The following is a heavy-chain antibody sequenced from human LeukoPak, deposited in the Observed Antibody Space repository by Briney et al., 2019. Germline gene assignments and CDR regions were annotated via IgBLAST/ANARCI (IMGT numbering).Heavy chain of an antibody. CDR2: ICYSGST. V-gene: IGHV4-31*03. D-gene: IGHD6-13*01. CDR3: ARSEQLEESWFDP. CDR1: GGSISSGGYY. J-gene: IGHJ5*02. Sequence: SQTLSLTCTVSGGSISSGGYYWSWIRQHPGKGLEWIGYICYSGSTYYNPSLKSRVTISVDTSKNQFSLKLSSVTAADTAVYYCARSEQLEESWFDPWGQGTLVTVSS.